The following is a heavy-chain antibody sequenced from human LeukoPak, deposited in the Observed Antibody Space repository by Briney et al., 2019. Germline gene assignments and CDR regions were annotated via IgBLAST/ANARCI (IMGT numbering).Heavy chain of an antibody. CDR1: GYTLTSYG. Sequence: ASVKVSCKASGYTLTSYGISWVRQAPGQGLEWMGWISAYNGNTNYAQNLQDRVTMSTDASTNTAYMEVRSLGSDDTAVYYCARDGGSGRRYYHHYGMEVWGQGTTVTVSS. D-gene: IGHD6-25*01. CDR3: ARDGGSGRRYYHHYGMEV. V-gene: IGHV1-18*01. J-gene: IGHJ6*02. CDR2: ISAYNGNT.